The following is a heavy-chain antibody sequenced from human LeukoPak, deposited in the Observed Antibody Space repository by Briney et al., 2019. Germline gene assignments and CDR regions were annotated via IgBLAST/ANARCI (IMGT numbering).Heavy chain of an antibody. CDR1: GFTFGSFG. J-gene: IGHJ4*02. CDR2: ISYDGSNE. CDR3: ARPIDNGSGSYYFDY. D-gene: IGHD3-10*01. V-gene: IGHV3-30*03. Sequence: GGSLRLSCAASGFTFGSFGMQWVRQAPGKGLEWVAVISYDGSNEYYADSVKGRFTISRDNSKNTLSLQMNTLRPEDTAVYYCARPIDNGSGSYYFDYWGQGTLVTVSS.